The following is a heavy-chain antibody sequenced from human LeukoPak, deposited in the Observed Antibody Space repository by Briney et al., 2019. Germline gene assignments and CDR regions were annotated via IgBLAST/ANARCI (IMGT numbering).Heavy chain of an antibody. D-gene: IGHD3-10*01. V-gene: IGHV3-30*18. Sequence: GRSLRLSCGASGFTFSSFGMHWVRQAPGGGLEWLALISYDGRSIYYSDSVKGRFTISRDNSKNTLYLQMSSLRPEDTAMYFCTKTYFFTSGSFDCWGQGTLVTVSS. CDR3: TKTYFFTSGSFDC. CDR2: ISYDGRSI. J-gene: IGHJ5*01. CDR1: GFTFSSFG.